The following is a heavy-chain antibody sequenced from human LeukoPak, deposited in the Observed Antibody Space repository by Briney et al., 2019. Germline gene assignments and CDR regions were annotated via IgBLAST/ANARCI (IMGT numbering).Heavy chain of an antibody. D-gene: IGHD3-22*01. CDR1: GGSISGSSRSSYY. V-gene: IGHV4-39*02. J-gene: IGHJ4*02. CDR3: ARDEVGMRDFDY. Sequence: SETLSLTCTVSGGSISGSSRSSYYWGWIRQPPGKGLEWIGSIYYSGSTYYNPSLKSRVTISVDTSKNQFSLKLSPVTAADTAVYYCARDEVGMRDFDYWGQGTLVTVSS. CDR2: IYYSGST.